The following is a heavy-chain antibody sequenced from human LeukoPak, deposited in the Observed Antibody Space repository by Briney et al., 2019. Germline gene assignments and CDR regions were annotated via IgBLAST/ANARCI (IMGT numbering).Heavy chain of an antibody. V-gene: IGHV3-9*01. CDR2: VSWNSGSI. CDR1: GFTFLDHG. D-gene: IGHD5-12*01. CDR3: ARGHLHRYSGYDHDAFDI. J-gene: IGHJ3*02. Sequence: PGRSLRLSCAASGFTFLDHGMHWVRQVPEKGLEWVAGVSWNSGSIGYADSVKGRFTISRDNAKNSLYLQMNSLRAEDTAVYYCARGHLHRYSGYDHDAFDIWGQGTMVTVSS.